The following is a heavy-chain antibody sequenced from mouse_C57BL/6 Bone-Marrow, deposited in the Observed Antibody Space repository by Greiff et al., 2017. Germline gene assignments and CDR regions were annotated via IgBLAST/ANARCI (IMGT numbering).Heavy chain of an antibody. CDR1: GYTFTSYW. CDR3: ARAHSNYGYYAMDY. J-gene: IGHJ4*01. CDR2: IYPGSGST. Sequence: QVQLQQPGAELVKPGASVKLSCKASGYTFTSYWITWVKQRPGHGLEWIGDIYPGSGSTNYNEKFKGKATLTVDTSSSTAYMQLSSLTSEDSAVYYCARAHSNYGYYAMDYWGQGTSVTVSS. V-gene: IGHV1-55*01. D-gene: IGHD2-5*01.